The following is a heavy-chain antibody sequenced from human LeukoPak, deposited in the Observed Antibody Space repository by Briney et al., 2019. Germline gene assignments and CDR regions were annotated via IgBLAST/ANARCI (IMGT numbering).Heavy chain of an antibody. D-gene: IGHD1-26*01. Sequence: EASVKVSCKASGGTSSSYAISWVRQAPGQGLEWMGRIIPIFGTANYAQKFQGRVTITTDESTSTAYMELSSLRSEDTAVYYCARYRPGATGSNAFDIWGQGTMVTVSS. V-gene: IGHV1-69*05. CDR3: ARYRPGATGSNAFDI. CDR1: GGTSSSYA. J-gene: IGHJ3*02. CDR2: IIPIFGTA.